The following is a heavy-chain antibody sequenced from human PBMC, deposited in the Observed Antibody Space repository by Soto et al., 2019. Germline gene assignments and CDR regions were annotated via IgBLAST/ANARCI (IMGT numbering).Heavy chain of an antibody. D-gene: IGHD6-13*01. CDR3: AKEQGSSWYEIDY. CDR2: ISGSGGST. V-gene: IGHV3-23*01. CDR1: GFTFSNYA. Sequence: EVQLLESGGGLVQPGGSLRLSCAASGFTFSNYAVTCVRQAPGKGLEWVSTISGSGGSTYYADSVKGRFTISRDNSKNTLYLQMNSLRAEDTAVYYCAKEQGSSWYEIDYWGQGTLVTVSS. J-gene: IGHJ4*02.